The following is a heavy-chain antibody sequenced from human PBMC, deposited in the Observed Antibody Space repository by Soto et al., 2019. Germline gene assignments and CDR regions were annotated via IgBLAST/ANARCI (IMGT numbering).Heavy chain of an antibody. D-gene: IGHD2-2*01. V-gene: IGHV1-2*02. CDR1: GYTFTGYY. CDR3: ARAPYCSSTSCPVQYYYGMDV. Sequence: ASVKVSCKASGYTFTGYYMHWVRQAPGQGLDWMGWINPNSGGTVYAQKFHGRVTMTKDTSIDTAYMELSRLRSDDTAVYYCARAPYCSSTSCPVQYYYGMDVWGQGTTVTVSS. CDR2: INPNSGGT. J-gene: IGHJ6*02.